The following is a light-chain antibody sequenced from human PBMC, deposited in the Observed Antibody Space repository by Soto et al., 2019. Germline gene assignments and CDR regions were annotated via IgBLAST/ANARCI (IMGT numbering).Light chain of an antibody. CDR3: QQSYSTPRT. V-gene: IGKV1-39*01. CDR2: VAS. J-gene: IGKJ1*01. Sequence: DIQMTQSPSSLSASVGDRVTITCQASQDISNSLNWYQQKPGKAPKLLINVASTLQSGVPSRFSGSGSGTDFTLTITSLQPEDFATYFCQQSYSTPRTFGQGTKVDIK. CDR1: QDISNS.